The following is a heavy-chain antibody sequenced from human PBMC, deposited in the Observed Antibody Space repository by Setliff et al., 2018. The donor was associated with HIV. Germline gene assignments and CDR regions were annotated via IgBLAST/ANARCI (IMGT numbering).Heavy chain of an antibody. V-gene: IGHV1-2*02. CDR2: INPNTGGT. J-gene: IGHJ4*03. CDR3: ARDNRTGYSSGWPLDY. D-gene: IGHD6-19*01. Sequence: ASVKVSCKASGYSFTVYYMHWVRQVPGQGLEWMGWINPNTGGTQYAQKFQGRVTVTRDTPIMTAYMELRRLTSDDTAVYYCARDNRTGYSSGWPLDYWGHGTLVTVS. CDR1: GYSFTVYY.